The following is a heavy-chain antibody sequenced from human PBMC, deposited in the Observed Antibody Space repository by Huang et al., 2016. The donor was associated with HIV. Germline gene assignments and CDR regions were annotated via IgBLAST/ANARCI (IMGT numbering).Heavy chain of an antibody. CDR2: VYDSGST. Sequence: HVRLQESGPGLVKPSQTLALTCTVSGVPISSGGYYWTWIRQPPGKGLEWIGYVYDSGSTHYNPSLKRRLTISLDMSKNQFYLKVNSVTAADTAVYYCARAPYDSRGYYWWGQGALVTVSS. CDR1: GVPISSGGYY. V-gene: IGHV4-30-4*01. D-gene: IGHD3-22*01. J-gene: IGHJ4*02. CDR3: ARAPYDSRGYYW.